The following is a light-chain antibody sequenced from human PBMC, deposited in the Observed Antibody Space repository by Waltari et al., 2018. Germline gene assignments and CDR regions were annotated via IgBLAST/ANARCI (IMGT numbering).Light chain of an antibody. CDR1: SRDVGGSNY. CDR2: DVS. CDR3: SSYTSSSTVV. Sequence: QSALTQPASVSASTGQSITISCTGTSRDVGGSNYGFWYQQHPGKAPKLMIYDVSNRPSGVSNRFSGSKSGNTASLTISGLQAEDEADYYCSSYTSSSTVVFGGGTKLTVL. J-gene: IGLJ2*01. V-gene: IGLV2-14*03.